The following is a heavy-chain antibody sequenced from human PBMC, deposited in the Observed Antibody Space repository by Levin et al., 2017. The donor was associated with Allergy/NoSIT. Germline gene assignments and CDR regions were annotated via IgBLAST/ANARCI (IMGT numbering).Heavy chain of an antibody. Sequence: GGSLRLSCAASGITFSNYGMQWVRQAPGKGLEWVVLISHDGSYKYYADSVKGRFTISRDNSRSTLYLQMNSLRVEDTAMYYCAKAPPYCRGGSCAGYWGQGTLVTVSS. CDR3: AKAPPYCRGGSCAGY. J-gene: IGHJ4*02. D-gene: IGHD2-15*01. CDR1: GITFSNYG. V-gene: IGHV3-30*18. CDR2: ISHDGSYK.